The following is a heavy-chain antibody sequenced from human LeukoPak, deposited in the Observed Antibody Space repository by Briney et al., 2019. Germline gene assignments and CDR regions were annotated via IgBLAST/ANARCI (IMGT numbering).Heavy chain of an antibody. CDR1: GYTFTGYY. Sequence: ASVKVSCKASGYTFTGYYMHWVRQAPGQGLEWMGWINPNSGGTNYAQKFQGRVTMTRDTSISTAYMELSRLRSGDTAVYYCARDLLQSAQYYDFWSGYNYYGMDVWGQGTTVTVSS. CDR3: ARDLLQSAQYYDFWSGYNYYGMDV. CDR2: INPNSGGT. V-gene: IGHV1-2*02. J-gene: IGHJ6*02. D-gene: IGHD3-3*01.